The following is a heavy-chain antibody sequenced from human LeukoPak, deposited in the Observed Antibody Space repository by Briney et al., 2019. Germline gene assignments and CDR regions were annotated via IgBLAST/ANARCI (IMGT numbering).Heavy chain of an antibody. V-gene: IGHV1-8*01. Sequence: GASVKVSCKASGHTFTSYDINWVRQATGQGLEWMGWMNPNSGNTGYAQKFQGRVTMTRNTSISTAYMELSSLRSEDTAVYYCARDLMTTVTSSFDYWGQGTLVTVSS. J-gene: IGHJ4*02. CDR2: MNPNSGNT. D-gene: IGHD4-11*01. CDR1: GHTFTSYD. CDR3: ARDLMTTVTSSFDY.